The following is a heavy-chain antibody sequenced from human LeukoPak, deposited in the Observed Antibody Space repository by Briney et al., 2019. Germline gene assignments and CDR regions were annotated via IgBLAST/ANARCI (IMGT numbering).Heavy chain of an antibody. V-gene: IGHV4-59*01. Sequence: SETLSLTCTVSGGSISSYHWSWLRQPPGKGLEWIGFIYYTGGTNYNPSLKSRLTISVDTSNNQFSLKLTSVAAADTAVYYCARGGALGAFDIWGRGTMVTASS. CDR3: ARGGALGAFDI. CDR1: GGSISSYH. D-gene: IGHD4-17*01. CDR2: IYYTGGT. J-gene: IGHJ3*02.